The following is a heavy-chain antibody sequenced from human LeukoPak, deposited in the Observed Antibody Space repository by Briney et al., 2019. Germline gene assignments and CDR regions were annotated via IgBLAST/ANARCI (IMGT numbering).Heavy chain of an antibody. Sequence: PGGSLRLSCAASGFTFSSYEMNWVRQAPGKGLEWVSYISSSGSTIYYADSVKGRFTISRDNAKNSLYLQMNSLRAEDMAVYYCARVSYYGNWFDPWGQGTLVTVSS. V-gene: IGHV3-48*03. J-gene: IGHJ5*02. CDR1: GFTFSSYE. D-gene: IGHD3-10*01. CDR3: ARVSYYGNWFDP. CDR2: ISSSGSTI.